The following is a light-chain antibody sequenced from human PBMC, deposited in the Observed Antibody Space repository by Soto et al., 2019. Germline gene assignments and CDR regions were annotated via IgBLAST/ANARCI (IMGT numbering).Light chain of an antibody. CDR3: QQANSFPLT. V-gene: IGKV1-39*01. CDR1: QTISEF. Sequence: DIQLTQSPSSLSASGGDRVAITCRASQTISEFLNWYQQKPGEAPNLPIHAASTLQSGVPSRFSGSGSGTDFTLTISSLQPEDFATYYCQQANSFPLTFGGGTKVDIK. CDR2: AAS. J-gene: IGKJ4*01.